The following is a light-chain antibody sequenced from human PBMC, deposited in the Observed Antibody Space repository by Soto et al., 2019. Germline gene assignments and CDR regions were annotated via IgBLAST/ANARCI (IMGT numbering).Light chain of an antibody. J-gene: IGLJ2*01. CDR1: KSGDKY. CDR2: QDS. CDR3: EAWDSSTVV. V-gene: IGLV3-1*01. Sequence: SYELTQPPSVSVSPGQTASITCSGDKSGDKYACWYQQKPGQSPVLVIYQDSKRPSGIPERFSGSNSGNTATLTISGTQARDEADYYCEAWDSSTVVFGGGTKLTV.